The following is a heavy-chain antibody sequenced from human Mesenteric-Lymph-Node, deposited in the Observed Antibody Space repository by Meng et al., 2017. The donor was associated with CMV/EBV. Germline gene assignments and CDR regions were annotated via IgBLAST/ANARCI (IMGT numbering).Heavy chain of an antibody. Sequence: GGSLRLSCAASGFTFSSYAMSWVRQAPGKGLEWVAGIRGSGGNTYYADSVKGRFTISRDNSKNTLYLQMNSLRAEDTAVYYCAKDGGSLRRGTEGYFDYWGQGTLVTVSS. D-gene: IGHD1-26*01. CDR2: IRGSGGNT. V-gene: IGHV3-23*01. CDR3: AKDGGSLRRGTEGYFDY. J-gene: IGHJ4*02. CDR1: GFTFSSYA.